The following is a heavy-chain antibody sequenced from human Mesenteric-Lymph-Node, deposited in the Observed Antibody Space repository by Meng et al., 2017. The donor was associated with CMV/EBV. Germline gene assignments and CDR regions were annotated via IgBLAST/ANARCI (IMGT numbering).Heavy chain of an antibody. CDR2: INHSGST. V-gene: IGHV4-34*01. Sequence: VQLTPLVVGLFKPSGTLSLPCAGYGRSFSGSYWGWIRQSPGKGLEWIGEINHSGSTKYNPSLKSRVTISVDTSKNQFSLKLSSVTAAETAVYYCARHQRWLKSEGGFNYWGQGTLVTVSS. CDR1: GRSFSGSY. J-gene: IGHJ4*02. CDR3: ARHQRWLKSEGGFNY. D-gene: IGHD4-23*01.